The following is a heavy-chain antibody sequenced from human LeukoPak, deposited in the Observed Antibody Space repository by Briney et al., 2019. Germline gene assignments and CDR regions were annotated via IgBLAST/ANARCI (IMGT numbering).Heavy chain of an antibody. J-gene: IGHJ3*01. V-gene: IGHV4-4*07. Sequence: SETLSLTCTVSGDSISSYYWSWIRQPAGKGLEWIGRIYTSGSTKYNPSLKSRVNMSVDMSNNQVSLRLNSVTAADTAVYYCARAHLTVAPDAFDFWGQGTVVTVSS. D-gene: IGHD5-12*01. CDR1: GDSISSYY. CDR3: ARAHLTVAPDAFDF. CDR2: IYTSGST.